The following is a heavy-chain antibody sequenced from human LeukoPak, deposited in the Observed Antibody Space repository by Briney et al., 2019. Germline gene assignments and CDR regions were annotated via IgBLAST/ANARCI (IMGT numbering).Heavy chain of an antibody. CDR1: GVSISSYY. CDR2: IYYSGST. CDR3: ARGLRDGEDY. V-gene: IGHV4-59*01. J-gene: IGHJ4*02. Sequence: PSETLSLTCTVSGVSISSYYWSWIRQPPGKGLEWIGYIYYSGSTNYKPSLKSRVTISVDTSKNQFSLKLSSVTAADTAVYYCARGLRDGEDYWGQGTLVTVSS. D-gene: IGHD5/OR15-5a*01.